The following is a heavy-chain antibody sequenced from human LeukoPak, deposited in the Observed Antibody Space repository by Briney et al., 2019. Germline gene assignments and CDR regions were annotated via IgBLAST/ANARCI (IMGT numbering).Heavy chain of an antibody. D-gene: IGHD2-8*02. CDR1: GFDFSNFA. Sequence: PGTSLRLSCAASGFDFSNFALHWVRQAPGKGLEWVAVISTDGSIENYADSVKGRFIISRDNSKNIVHLQMNSLRAEDTAVYYCASGRLYCLFWGQGTLFCVSS. V-gene: IGHV3-30-3*01. CDR2: ISTDGSIE. J-gene: IGHJ4*02. CDR3: ASGRLYCLF.